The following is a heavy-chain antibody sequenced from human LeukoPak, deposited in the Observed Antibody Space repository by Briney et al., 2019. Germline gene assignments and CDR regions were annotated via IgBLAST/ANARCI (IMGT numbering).Heavy chain of an antibody. V-gene: IGHV3-33*01. D-gene: IGHD6-13*01. CDR1: GFTFSSYG. J-gene: IGHJ6*02. Sequence: GSLRLSCAASGFTFSSYGMHWVRQAPGKGLEWVAVIWYDGSNKYYADSVKGRFTISRDNSKNTLYLQMNSLRAEDTAVYYCARTAAEHYYYGMDVWGQGTTVTVSS. CDR3: ARTAAEHYYYGMDV. CDR2: IWYDGSNK.